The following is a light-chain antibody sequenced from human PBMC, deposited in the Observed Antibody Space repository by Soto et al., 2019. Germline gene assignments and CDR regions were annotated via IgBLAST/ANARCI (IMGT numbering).Light chain of an antibody. V-gene: IGLV1-47*01. Sequence: QSVLTQPPSASGTPGQGVTISCSGSTSNIGSNYVYWYQQLPGTAPKLLIYRNNQRPSGVPDRFSGSKSGTSASLAISGLRSDDEADYYCSSFAATHTYIFGTGTKVTVL. CDR2: RNN. CDR1: TSNIGSNY. CDR3: SSFAATHTYI. J-gene: IGLJ1*01.